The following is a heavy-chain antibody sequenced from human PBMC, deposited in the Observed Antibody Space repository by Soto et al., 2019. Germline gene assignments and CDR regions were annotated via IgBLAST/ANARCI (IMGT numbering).Heavy chain of an antibody. CDR3: ARDRYGDYNADAFDI. D-gene: IGHD4-17*01. J-gene: IGHJ3*02. Sequence: SETLSLTCTVSGGSISSGGYYWGWIRQHPGKGLEWIGYIYYSGSTYYNPSLKSRVTISVDTSKNQFSLKLSSVTAADTAVYYCARDRYGDYNADAFDIWGQGTMVTVSS. V-gene: IGHV4-31*03. CDR1: GGSISSGGYY. CDR2: IYYSGST.